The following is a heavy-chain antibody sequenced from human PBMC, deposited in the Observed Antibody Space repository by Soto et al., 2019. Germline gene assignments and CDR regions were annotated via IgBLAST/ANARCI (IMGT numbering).Heavy chain of an antibody. J-gene: IGHJ5*02. Sequence: GGSLRLSCAASGFTFSSYEMNWVRQAPGKGLEWVSYISSSGSTIYYADSVKGRFTISRDNAKYSLYLQMNSLRAEDTAVYFCARDLFAGQQLVIPWFEPWGQGTLVTVSS. CDR3: ARDLFAGQQLVIPWFEP. V-gene: IGHV3-48*03. D-gene: IGHD3-9*01. CDR1: GFTFSSYE. CDR2: ISSSGSTI.